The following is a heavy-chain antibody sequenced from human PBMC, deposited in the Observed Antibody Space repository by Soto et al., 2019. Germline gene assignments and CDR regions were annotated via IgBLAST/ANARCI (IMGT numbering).Heavy chain of an antibody. Sequence: QVHLVESGAEVRKPGSSVKVSCKVTGGTSTRYAINWVRQAPGQGLEWMGGIVPMFGTSKYAQKFQGRVTITADTSTNIAYMELRSLRSEDTAVYYCNRGSEYDFWSGYLWGQGTLVSVSS. D-gene: IGHD3-3*01. CDR2: IVPMFGTS. CDR3: NRGSEYDFWSGYL. V-gene: IGHV1-69*06. J-gene: IGHJ4*02. CDR1: GGTSTRYA.